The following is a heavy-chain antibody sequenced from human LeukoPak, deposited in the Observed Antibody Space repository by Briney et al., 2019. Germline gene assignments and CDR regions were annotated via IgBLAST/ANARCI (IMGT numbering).Heavy chain of an antibody. CDR1: GFTFDDYT. Sequence: PGGSLRLSCAASGFTFDDYTMHWVRQAPGKGLEWVSLISWDGGSTYYADSVKGRFTFSRDNSKNSLYLQMNSLRTEDTALYYCAKALGIRWLQLTLDYWGQGTLVTVSS. CDR3: AKALGIRWLQLTLDY. J-gene: IGHJ4*02. CDR2: ISWDGGST. V-gene: IGHV3-43*01. D-gene: IGHD5-24*01.